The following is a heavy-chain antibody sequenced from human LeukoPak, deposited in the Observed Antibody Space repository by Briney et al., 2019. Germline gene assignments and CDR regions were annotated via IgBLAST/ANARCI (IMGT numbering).Heavy chain of an antibody. CDR1: GFTFSGSA. J-gene: IGHJ4*02. Sequence: GGSLRLSCAASGFTFSGSAMHWVRQASGKGLEWVGRIRSKTNSYATSYAASVKGRFALSRDDSKNTAYLQMNSLKTEDTAVYYCTRYNVGFESWDQGTLVTASS. CDR3: TRYNVGFES. D-gene: IGHD1-1*01. V-gene: IGHV3-73*01. CDR2: IRSKTNSYAT.